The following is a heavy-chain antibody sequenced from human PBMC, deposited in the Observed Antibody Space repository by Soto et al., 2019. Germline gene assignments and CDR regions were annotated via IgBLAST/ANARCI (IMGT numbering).Heavy chain of an antibody. V-gene: IGHV1-69*02. CDR2: IIPILGIA. D-gene: IGHD3-10*01. CDR3: ATDYYYGGLGYFDY. Sequence: QVQLVQSGAEVKKPGSSVKVSCKASGGTFSSYTISWVRQAPGQGLEWMGRIIPILGIANYAQKFQGRVMITADKSTSTAYMELSSLRSEDTAVYYCATDYYYGGLGYFDYWGQGTLVTVSS. CDR1: GGTFSSYT. J-gene: IGHJ4*02.